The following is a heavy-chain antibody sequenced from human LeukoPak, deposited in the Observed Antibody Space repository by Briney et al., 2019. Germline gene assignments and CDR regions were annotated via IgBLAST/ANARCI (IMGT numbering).Heavy chain of an antibody. V-gene: IGHV4-59*01. CDR2: IYYSGRT. J-gene: IGHJ6*03. Sequence: SETLSLTCTVSGGSISSYYWSWIRQPPGKGREWIGYIYYSGRTNYNPSLKSRVTISVDTSKNQFSLKLSSVTAADTAVYYCARSFYCSGGSCYSYYYYYYMDVWGKGTTVTVSS. D-gene: IGHD2-15*01. CDR3: ARSFYCSGGSCYSYYYYYYMDV. CDR1: GGSISSYY.